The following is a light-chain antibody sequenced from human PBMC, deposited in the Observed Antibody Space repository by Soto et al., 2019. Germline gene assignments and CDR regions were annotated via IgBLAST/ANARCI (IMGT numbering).Light chain of an antibody. CDR3: QQYNYWPPAT. CDR1: QSVSNN. Sequence: EIVMTQSPATLSVSPGERATLSCRASQSVSNNLAWYQQKPGQAPRLLIYGASTRATGLPARFSGSGYGTAVTLTISSLQSEVFAVYYCQQYNYWPPATFGQGTKLEIK. J-gene: IGKJ2*01. V-gene: IGKV3-15*01. CDR2: GAS.